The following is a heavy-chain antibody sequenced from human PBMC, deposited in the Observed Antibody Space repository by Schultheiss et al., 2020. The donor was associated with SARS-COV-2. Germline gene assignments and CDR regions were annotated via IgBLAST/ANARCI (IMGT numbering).Heavy chain of an antibody. CDR3: ARQREEFFDY. V-gene: IGHV4-34*01. J-gene: IGHJ4*02. D-gene: IGHD3-10*01. CDR2: INHSGST. CDR1: GGSFSGYY. Sequence: SETLSLTCAVYGGSFSGYYWSWIRQPPGKGLEWIGEINHSGSTYYNPSLKSRDTISADTSKNQISLKLSSVTAADTAVYYCARQREEFFDYWGQGTLVTVSS.